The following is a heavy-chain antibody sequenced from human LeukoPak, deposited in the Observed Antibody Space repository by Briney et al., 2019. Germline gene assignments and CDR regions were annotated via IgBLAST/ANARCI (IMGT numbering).Heavy chain of an antibody. Sequence: SETLSPTCTVSGASISSYYWSWIRQPAGKGLEWIGRIYTSGSTNYNPSLKSRVTMSIDTSKNQFSLKLNSVTAADTAVYYCARDYYDSTTYYSPFDYWGQGTLVTVSS. CDR2: IYTSGST. J-gene: IGHJ4*02. D-gene: IGHD3-22*01. CDR3: ARDYYDSTTYYSPFDY. CDR1: GASISSYY. V-gene: IGHV4-4*07.